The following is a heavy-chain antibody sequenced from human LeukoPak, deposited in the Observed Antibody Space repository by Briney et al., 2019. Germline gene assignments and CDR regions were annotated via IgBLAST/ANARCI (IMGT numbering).Heavy chain of an antibody. V-gene: IGHV3-23*01. CDR1: GFTFSSYA. CDR3: AKVHDFWSGYIHY. J-gene: IGHJ4*02. Sequence: PGGSLRLSCAAPGFTFSSYAMSWVRQAPGKGLEWVSVISGSGGTTYYADSVKGRFTISRDNSKNTLYLQMNSLRAEDTAVYYCAKVHDFWSGYIHYWGQGTLVTVSS. CDR2: ISGSGGTT. D-gene: IGHD3-3*01.